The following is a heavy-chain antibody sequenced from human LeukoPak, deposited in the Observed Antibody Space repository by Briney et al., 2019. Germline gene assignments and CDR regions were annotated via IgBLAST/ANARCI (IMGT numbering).Heavy chain of an antibody. J-gene: IGHJ6*03. CDR3: AREAPEYSSSSPMDV. Sequence: GRSLRLSCAASGFTFSRYAMHWVRQAPGKGLEWVALISYDGSNKYYADSVRGRFTISRDNSKNTLYLQMNSLRTEDTAVYYCAREAPEYSSSSPMDVWGKGTTVTVSS. D-gene: IGHD6-6*01. V-gene: IGHV3-30-3*01. CDR2: ISYDGSNK. CDR1: GFTFSRYA.